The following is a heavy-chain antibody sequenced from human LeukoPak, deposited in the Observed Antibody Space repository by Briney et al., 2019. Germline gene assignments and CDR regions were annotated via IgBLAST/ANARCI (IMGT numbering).Heavy chain of an antibody. D-gene: IGHD2-21*02. J-gene: IGHJ5*02. Sequence: SVKVSCKASGGTFSSYAISWVRQAPGQGLEWMGRIIPILGIANYAQKLQGRVTITADKSTSTAYMELSSLRSEDTAVYYCARTGPPINWGGDCYSNWLDPWGQGTLVTVSS. CDR2: IIPILGIA. V-gene: IGHV1-69*04. CDR3: ARTGPPINWGGDCYSNWLDP. CDR1: GGTFSSYA.